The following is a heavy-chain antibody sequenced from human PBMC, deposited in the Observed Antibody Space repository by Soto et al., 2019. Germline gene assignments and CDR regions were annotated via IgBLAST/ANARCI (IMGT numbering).Heavy chain of an antibody. V-gene: IGHV3-30-3*01. CDR1: GFTFSSYA. CDR2: ISYDGSNK. J-gene: IGHJ4*02. D-gene: IGHD5-12*01. CDR3: ARPPWRGGYSGYGRF. Sequence: QVQLVESGGGVVQPGRSLRLSCAASGFTFSSYAMHWVRQAPGKGLEWVAVISYDGSNKYYADSVKGRFTISRDNSKNTLYLQMNSLRAEDTAVYYCARPPWRGGYSGYGRFWGQGTLVTVSS.